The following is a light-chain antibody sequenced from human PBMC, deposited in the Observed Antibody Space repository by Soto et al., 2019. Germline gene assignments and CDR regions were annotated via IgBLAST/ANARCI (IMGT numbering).Light chain of an antibody. Sequence: EIVLTQSPGTLSLSPGERATLSCRASQRVSSSYLAWYQQKPGQAPRLLIYGASSRATGIPDRFSGSGSGTDFTLTISRLEPEDFAVYYCQQYGSSLNFGGGNKVEIK. CDR2: GAS. J-gene: IGKJ4*01. CDR3: QQYGSSLN. V-gene: IGKV3-20*01. CDR1: QRVSSSY.